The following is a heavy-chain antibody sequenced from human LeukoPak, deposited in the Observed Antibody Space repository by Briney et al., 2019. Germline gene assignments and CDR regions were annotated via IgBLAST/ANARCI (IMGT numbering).Heavy chain of an antibody. D-gene: IGHD1-1*01. CDR1: GYTFTNYS. Sequence: ASVTVSCKASGYTFTNYSMHWVRQAPGQRLEWMGWINAGNGNTRYSQRFQGRVTLTRDTSASTSYMELSSLTSEDTAVYYCARERVSPHWFDYWGQGTLVTVSS. CDR3: ARERVSPHWFDY. J-gene: IGHJ4*02. CDR2: INAGNGNT. V-gene: IGHV1-3*01.